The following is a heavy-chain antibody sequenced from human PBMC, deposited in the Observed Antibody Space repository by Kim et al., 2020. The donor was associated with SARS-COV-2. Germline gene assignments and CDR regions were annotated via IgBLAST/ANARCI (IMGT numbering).Heavy chain of an antibody. CDR1: GFTFSSYG. CDR3: AKDPRPYDFWSGYHDY. V-gene: IGHV3-30*18. CDR2: ISYDGSNK. J-gene: IGHJ4*02. Sequence: GGSLRLSCAASGFTFSSYGMHWVRQAPGKGLEWVAVISYDGSNKYYADSVKGRFTISRDNSKNTLYLQMNSLRAEDTAVYYCAKDPRPYDFWSGYHDYWGQGTLVTVSS. D-gene: IGHD3-3*01.